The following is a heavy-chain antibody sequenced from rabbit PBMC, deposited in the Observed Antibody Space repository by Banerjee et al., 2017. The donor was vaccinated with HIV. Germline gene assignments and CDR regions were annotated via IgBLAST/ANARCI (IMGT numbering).Heavy chain of an antibody. CDR1: GFDFSSNA. D-gene: IGHD4-1*01. CDR3: ARDLAGVIGWNFNL. V-gene: IGHV1S45*01. J-gene: IGHJ4*01. Sequence: QEQLKETGGGLVQPGGSLTLSCKASGFDFSSNAMCWVRQAPGEGLEWIACINTSSGNTVYASWAKGRFTISKTSSTTVTLQMTSLTAADTATYFCARDLAGVIGWNFNLWGPGTLVTVS. CDR2: INTSSGNT.